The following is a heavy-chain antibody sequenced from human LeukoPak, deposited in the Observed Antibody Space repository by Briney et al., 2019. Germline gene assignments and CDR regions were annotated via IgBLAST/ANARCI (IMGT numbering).Heavy chain of an antibody. J-gene: IGHJ4*02. V-gene: IGHV3-23*01. CDR1: GFTPTISA. Sequence: RGSLRLSCAAPGFTPTISAMSWGRHAPGERVGCGSPISGSGGRNYYADSVKGRFTISRDNSKNTLYLQMNSLRAEDTAVYYCAKAGHGKIVATTFDYWGQGTLVTVSS. CDR2: ISGSGGRN. CDR3: AKAGHGKIVATTFDY. D-gene: IGHD2-15*01.